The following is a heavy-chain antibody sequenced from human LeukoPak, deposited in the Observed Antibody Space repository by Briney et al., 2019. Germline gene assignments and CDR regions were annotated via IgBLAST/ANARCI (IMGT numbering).Heavy chain of an antibody. D-gene: IGHD5-18*01. J-gene: IGHJ4*02. CDR3: ARDLSGIAGYTYGRGIDY. CDR1: GFTFSSHR. V-gene: IGHV3-7*01. CDR2: IKKDGSEK. Sequence: GGSLRLSCAASGFTFSSHRMSWVRQAPGKGLEWVANIKKDGSEKYYVDAVKGRFTISRDNAKTSLYLQVNSLRAEDTAVYYCARDLSGIAGYTYGRGIDYWGQGTLVTVSS.